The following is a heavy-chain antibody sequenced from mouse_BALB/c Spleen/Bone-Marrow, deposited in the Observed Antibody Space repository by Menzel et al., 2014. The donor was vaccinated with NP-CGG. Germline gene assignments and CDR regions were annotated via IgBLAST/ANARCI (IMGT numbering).Heavy chain of an antibody. V-gene: IGHV5-17*02. J-gene: IGHJ4*01. D-gene: IGHD1-2*01. CDR3: ARLTFPTATYYYAMDY. CDR1: GFTFSSFG. Sequence: EVMLVESGGGLVQPGGSRKLSCAASGFTFSSFGMHWVRQAPEKGLEWVAYISSGSSTIYYADTVKGRLTISRDNPKNTLFLQMTSLRSEDTAMYYCARLTFPTATYYYAMDYWGQGTSVTVSS. CDR2: ISSGSSTI.